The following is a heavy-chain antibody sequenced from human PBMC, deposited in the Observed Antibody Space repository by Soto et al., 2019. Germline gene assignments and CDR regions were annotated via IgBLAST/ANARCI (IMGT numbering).Heavy chain of an antibody. Sequence: GGSLRLSCAASGFTFSSYSMNWVRQAPGKGLEWVSYISSSSSTIYYADSVKGRFTISRDNAKNSLYLQMNSLRAEDTAVYYCARDSRDYDFWSGPSFDYWGQGTLVTVSS. CDR1: GFTFSSYS. CDR2: ISSSSSTI. J-gene: IGHJ4*02. V-gene: IGHV3-48*01. D-gene: IGHD3-3*01. CDR3: ARDSRDYDFWSGPSFDY.